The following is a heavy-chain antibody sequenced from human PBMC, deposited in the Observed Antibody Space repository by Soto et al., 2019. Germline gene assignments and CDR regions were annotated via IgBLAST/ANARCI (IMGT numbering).Heavy chain of an antibody. CDR3: AQSMTTVTTRCFDY. J-gene: IGHJ4*02. CDR1: GFSLSTSGVG. V-gene: IGHV2-5*02. D-gene: IGHD4-17*01. CDR2: IYWDDDK. Sequence: SGPTLVNPTQTLTLTCTFSGFSLSTSGVGVGWIRQPPGKALEWLALIYWDDDKRYSPSLKSRLTITKDTFKNQVVLTMTNMYPVYTSIYYCAQSMTTVTTRCFDYWGQGTLVTVSS.